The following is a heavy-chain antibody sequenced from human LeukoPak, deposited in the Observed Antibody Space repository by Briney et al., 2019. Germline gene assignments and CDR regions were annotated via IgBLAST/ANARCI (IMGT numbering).Heavy chain of an antibody. CDR1: GGSISSYY. Sequence: SETLSLTCTVSGGSISSYYWSWIRQPPGKGLEWIGYIYYSGSTNYNPSLKSRVTISVDTSKNQLSLKLSSVTAADTAVYYCGRGGSSWSKSWNCFTPWGQGPLVTSSS. D-gene: IGHD6-13*01. CDR3: GRGGSSWSKSWNCFTP. CDR2: IYYSGST. J-gene: IGHJ5*02. V-gene: IGHV4-59*01.